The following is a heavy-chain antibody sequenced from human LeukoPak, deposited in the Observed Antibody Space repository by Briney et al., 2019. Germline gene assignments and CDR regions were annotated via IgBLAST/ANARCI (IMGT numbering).Heavy chain of an antibody. D-gene: IGHD3-22*01. CDR2: ISSSSSYI. J-gene: IGHJ4*02. V-gene: IGHV3-21*01. Sequence: GGSLRLSCAASGFTFSSYSMNWVRQAAGKGLEWVSSISSSSSYIYYADSVKGRFTISRDNARNSLYLQMNSLRAEDTAVYYCARDLDYYDRSGYVNWGQGTLVTVSS. CDR1: GFTFSSYS. CDR3: ARDLDYYDRSGYVN.